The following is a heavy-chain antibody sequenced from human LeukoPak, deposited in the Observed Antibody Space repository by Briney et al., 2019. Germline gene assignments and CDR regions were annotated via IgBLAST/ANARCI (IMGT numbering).Heavy chain of an antibody. D-gene: IGHD5-12*01. J-gene: IGHJ4*02. CDR2: IKKDGSET. CDR1: GFTLSTYW. Sequence: GGSLRLSCAASGFTLSTYWMSWVRQVPGKGLEWVVNIKKDGSETYYVDSVKGRFTISRDNAKNSLYLQMNSLRAEDTAIYHCAKGRYSGTTYYFDYWGQGTLVTVSS. CDR3: AKGRYSGTTYYFDY. V-gene: IGHV3-7*03.